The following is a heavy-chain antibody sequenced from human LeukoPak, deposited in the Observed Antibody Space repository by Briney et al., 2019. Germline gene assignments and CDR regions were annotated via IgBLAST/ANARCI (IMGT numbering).Heavy chain of an antibody. CDR3: ARGPQWRGDYYYIDV. D-gene: IGHD6-19*01. J-gene: IGHJ6*03. V-gene: IGHV1-8*01. Sequence: ASVKVSCKASGYTFTNFDINWVRQATGQGLDGMGWMNPNSGTTGYAQKFQGRVTMTMNTSITTAYMELSSLISEDTAVYYCARGPQWRGDYYYIDVWGRGTTVTVSS. CDR1: GYTFTNFD. CDR2: MNPNSGTT.